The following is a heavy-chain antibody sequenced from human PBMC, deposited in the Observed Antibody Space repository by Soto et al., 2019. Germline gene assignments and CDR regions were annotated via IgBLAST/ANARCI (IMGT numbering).Heavy chain of an antibody. D-gene: IGHD2-2*01. J-gene: IGHJ6*02. CDR3: AKAQLPRKTYYYYGMDV. V-gene: IGHV3-23*01. CDR2: ISGSGGST. CDR1: GFTFSSYA. Sequence: GGSLRLSCAASGFTFSSYAMSWVRQAPGKGLEWVSAISGSGGSTYYADSVKGRLTISRDNSKNTLYLQMNSLRAEDTAVYYCAKAQLPRKTYYYYGMDVWGQGTTVTVSS.